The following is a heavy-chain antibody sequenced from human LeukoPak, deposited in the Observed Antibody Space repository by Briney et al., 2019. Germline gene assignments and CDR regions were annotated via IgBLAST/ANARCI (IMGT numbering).Heavy chain of an antibody. CDR3: ARGRGDYDPFYFDY. CDR2: IYYSGST. CDR1: GGSISGGGYY. J-gene: IGHJ4*02. D-gene: IGHD4-17*01. Sequence: SQTLSLTCTVSGGSISGGGYYWSWIRQHPGKGLEWIGYIYYSGSTYYNPSLKSRVTISVDTSKNQFSLKLSSVTAADTAVYYCARGRGDYDPFYFDYWGQGTLVTVSS. V-gene: IGHV4-31*03.